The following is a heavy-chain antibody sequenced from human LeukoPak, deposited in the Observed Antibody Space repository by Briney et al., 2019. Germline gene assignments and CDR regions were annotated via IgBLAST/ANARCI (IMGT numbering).Heavy chain of an antibody. CDR2: IYYSGNT. Sequence: GSLRLSCAASGFTFTDYFMSWIRQAPGKGLEWIGSIYYSGNTYYNASLKSQVSISIDTSKNQFSLKLSSVTAADTAVYFCARGGRYMSASWYRSVYYYMDVWGKGTTVTVSS. CDR3: ARGGRYMSASWYRSVYYYMDV. D-gene: IGHD6-13*01. V-gene: IGHV4-34*01. CDR1: GFTFTDYF. J-gene: IGHJ6*03.